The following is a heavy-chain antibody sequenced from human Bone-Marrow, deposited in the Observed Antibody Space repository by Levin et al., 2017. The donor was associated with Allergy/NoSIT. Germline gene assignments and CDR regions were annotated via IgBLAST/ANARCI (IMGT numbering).Heavy chain of an antibody. CDR1: GFTFSSYA. CDR3: ARVSGNSGHFDY. CDR2: ISYDGSNK. V-gene: IGHV3-30*04. D-gene: IGHD4-23*01. Sequence: QAGGSLRLSCAASGFTFSSYAMHWVRQAPGKGLEWVAVISYDGSNKYYADSVKGRFTISRDNSKNTLYLQMNSLRAEDTAVYYCARVSGNSGHFDYWGQGTLVTVSS. J-gene: IGHJ4*02.